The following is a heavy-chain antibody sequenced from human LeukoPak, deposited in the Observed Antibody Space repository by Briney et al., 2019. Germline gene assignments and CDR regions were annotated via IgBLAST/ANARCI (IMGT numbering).Heavy chain of an antibody. CDR3: ASARPYDSSGYPDFDY. V-gene: IGHV4-31*03. J-gene: IGHJ4*02. D-gene: IGHD3-22*01. CDR2: IYYSGST. Sequence: SETLSLTCTVSGGSISSNSYYWGWIRQPPGKGLEWIGYIYYSGSTYYNPSLKSRVTISVDTSKNQFSLKLSSVTAADTAVYYCASARPYDSSGYPDFDYWGQGTLVTVSS. CDR1: GGSISSNSYY.